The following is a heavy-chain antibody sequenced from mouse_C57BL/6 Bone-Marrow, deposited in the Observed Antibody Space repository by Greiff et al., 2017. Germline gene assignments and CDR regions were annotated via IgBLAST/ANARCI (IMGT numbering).Heavy chain of an antibody. J-gene: IGHJ3*01. V-gene: IGHV1-66*01. CDR3: ARIIYWFAY. CDR1: GYSFTSYY. CDR2: IYPGSGNT. Sequence: VQRVESGPELVKPGASVKISCKASGYSFTSYYIHWVKQRPGQGLEWIGWIYPGSGNTKYNEKFKGKATLTADTSSSTAYMQLSSLTSEDSAVYYCARIIYWFAYWGQGTLVTVSA.